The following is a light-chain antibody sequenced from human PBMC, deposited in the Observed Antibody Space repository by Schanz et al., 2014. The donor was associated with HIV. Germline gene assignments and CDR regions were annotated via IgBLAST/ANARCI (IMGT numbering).Light chain of an antibody. CDR1: QNIRTY. CDR3: QKYNSAPLT. V-gene: IGKV1-39*01. CDR2: AAS. Sequence: DIQMTQSPSSLSTSVGARVTITCRASQNIRTYLNWYQHKPGRAPKLLIYAASNLQSGVPSRFRGSGSGTYFTLTISSLQPEDVATYYCQKYNSAPLTFGGGTKVEIK. J-gene: IGKJ4*01.